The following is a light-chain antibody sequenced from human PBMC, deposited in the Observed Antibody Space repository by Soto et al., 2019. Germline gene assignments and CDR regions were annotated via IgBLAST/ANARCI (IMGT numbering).Light chain of an antibody. CDR3: MQNELLPFT. CDR2: EVS. J-gene: IGKJ3*01. CDR1: VSLVHRDGKTS. V-gene: IGKV2D-29*01. Sequence: DIVMTQTPLSLSVTPGQPASISCKSSVSLVHRDGKTSRYWYLQKAGQPQQLLLYEVSKQFSGVRDRFRGSGSETDFTLQISDVGAEDVGVYYYMQNELLPFTFGPGTKGEFK.